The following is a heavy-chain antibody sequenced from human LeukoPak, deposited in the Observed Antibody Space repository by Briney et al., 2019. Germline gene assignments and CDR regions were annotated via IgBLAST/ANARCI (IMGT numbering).Heavy chain of an antibody. CDR1: GFTFSSYG. CDR2: ISYDGSNK. CDR3: ARVFSRYYDYVWGSYRTYYFDY. Sequence: GGSLRLSCAASGFTFSSYGMHWVRQAPGKGLEWVAVISYDGSNKYYADSVKGRFTISRDNSKNTLYLQMNSLRAEDTAVYYCARVFSRYYDYVWGSYRTYYFDYWGQGTLVTVSS. V-gene: IGHV3-30*03. J-gene: IGHJ4*02. D-gene: IGHD3-16*02.